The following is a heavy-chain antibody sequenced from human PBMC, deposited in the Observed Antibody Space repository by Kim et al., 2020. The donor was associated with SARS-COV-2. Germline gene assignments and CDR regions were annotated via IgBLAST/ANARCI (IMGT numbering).Heavy chain of an antibody. J-gene: IGHJ4*02. Sequence: KGRFTISRDNAKNTLYLQVNSLRAEDTAMYYCARDSTFDDYIWGSYRLGYWGQGTLVTVSS. CDR3: ARDSTFDDYIWGSYRLGY. V-gene: IGHV3-74*01. D-gene: IGHD3-16*02.